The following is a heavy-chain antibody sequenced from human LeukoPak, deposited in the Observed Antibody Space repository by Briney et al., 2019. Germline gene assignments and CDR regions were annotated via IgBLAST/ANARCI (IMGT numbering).Heavy chain of an antibody. Sequence: GGSLRLSCAASGFTFSDYYMSWLRQAPGKGLEGVSYISSSSSYTNYADSVKGRFTISRDNAKNSLYLQMNSLRAEDTAVYYGARDCGPSYYDILTGSGAFDIWGQGTMVTVSS. V-gene: IGHV3-11*05. CDR1: GFTFSDYY. J-gene: IGHJ3*02. CDR3: ARDCGPSYYDILTGSGAFDI. CDR2: ISSSSSYT. D-gene: IGHD3-9*01.